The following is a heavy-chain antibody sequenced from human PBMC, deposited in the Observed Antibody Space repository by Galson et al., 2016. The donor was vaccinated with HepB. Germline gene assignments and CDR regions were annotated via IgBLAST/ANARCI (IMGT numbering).Heavy chain of an antibody. Sequence: SLRLSCAASGFTFSSHGMSWVRQAPGEGLEWVSGISASGDSTFYANSVKGRVTVSRDNSKNTLYLQMSSLRAEDTAVYYCAKPYYGGVRYYLQLHYWGQGTLVTVSS. D-gene: IGHD4-23*01. V-gene: IGHV3-23*01. CDR3: AKPYYGGVRYYLQLHY. J-gene: IGHJ4*02. CDR1: GFTFSSHG. CDR2: ISASGDST.